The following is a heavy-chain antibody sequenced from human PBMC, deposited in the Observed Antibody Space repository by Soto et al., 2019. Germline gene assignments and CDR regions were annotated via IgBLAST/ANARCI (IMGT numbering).Heavy chain of an antibody. CDR1: GFTFSNCA. CDR2: ITGRGDDT. D-gene: IGHD2-2*01. V-gene: IGHV3-23*01. J-gene: IGHJ4*02. CDR3: AKGSAISRPYYFDY. Sequence: EVQLLKSGGGLVQPGGSLRLSCAASGFTFSNCAMSWVRQTPGKVLEWVSAITGRGDDTYYADSVKGRFTISRDNSKNTLYLQMNTLGAEDTAIYYCAKGSAISRPYYFDYWGQGTLVTVSS.